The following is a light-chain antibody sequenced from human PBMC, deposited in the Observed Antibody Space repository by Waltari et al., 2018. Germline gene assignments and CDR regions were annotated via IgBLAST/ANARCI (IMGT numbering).Light chain of an antibody. CDR3: MQVLQTPPDT. J-gene: IGKJ2*01. CDR2: LGS. V-gene: IGKV2-28*01. CDR1: QSLLHTNGKNY. Sequence: DIVMTQSPLSLPVTPGEPASISCRSSQSLLHTNGKNYLDWYLQNPGQSPQLLIYLGSNRAAGVSDRFSGSGSGTDFTRKISRVEAEDVGVYYCMQVLQTPPDTFGQGTKLEIK.